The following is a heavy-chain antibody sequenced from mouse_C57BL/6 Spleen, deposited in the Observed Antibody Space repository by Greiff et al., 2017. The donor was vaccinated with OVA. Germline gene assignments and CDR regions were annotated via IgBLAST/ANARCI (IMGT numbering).Heavy chain of an antibody. Sequence: EVMLVESGPELVKPGASVKISCKASGYSFTGYYMNWVKQSPEKSLEWIGEINPSTGGTTYNQKFKAKATLTVDKSSSTAYMQLKSLTSEDSAVYYCARGNYYAMDYWGQGTSVTVSS. CDR3: ARGNYYAMDY. V-gene: IGHV1-42*01. CDR1: GYSFTGYY. CDR2: INPSTGGT. J-gene: IGHJ4*01.